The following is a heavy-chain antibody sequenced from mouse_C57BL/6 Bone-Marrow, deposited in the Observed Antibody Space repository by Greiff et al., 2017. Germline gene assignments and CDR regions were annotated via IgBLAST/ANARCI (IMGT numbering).Heavy chain of an antibody. D-gene: IGHD2-3*01. CDR1: GYAFSGSW. CDR2: IYPGDGDT. Sequence: VQGVESGPELVKPGASVKISCKASGYAFSGSWMNWVKQRPGKGLEWIGRIYPGDGDTNYNGKFKGKSTLTADKSSSTAYMQLSSLTSEDSAVYFCARHYDGYFDYWGQGTTLTVSS. V-gene: IGHV1-82*01. J-gene: IGHJ2*01. CDR3: ARHYDGYFDY.